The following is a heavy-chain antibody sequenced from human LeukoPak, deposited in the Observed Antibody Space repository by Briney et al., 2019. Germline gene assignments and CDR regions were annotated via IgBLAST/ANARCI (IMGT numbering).Heavy chain of an antibody. D-gene: IGHD2-2*01. CDR1: GFTFSSYG. Sequence: GGSLRLSCAASGFTFSSYGMHWVRQALGKGLEWVAFIRYDGSNKYYADSVKGRFTISRDNSKNTLYLQMNSLRAEDTAVYYCARGSAERYCSSSSCPYYYYYMDVWGKGTTVTISS. CDR2: IRYDGSNK. V-gene: IGHV3-30*02. CDR3: ARGSAERYCSSSSCPYYYYYMDV. J-gene: IGHJ6*03.